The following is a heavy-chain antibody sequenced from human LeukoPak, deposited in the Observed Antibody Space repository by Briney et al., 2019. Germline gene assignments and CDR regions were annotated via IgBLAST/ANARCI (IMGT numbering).Heavy chain of an antibody. CDR2: ISYDGSNK. D-gene: IGHD4-23*01. V-gene: IGHV3-30-3*01. J-gene: IGHJ5*02. CDR1: GFTFSSYA. CDR3: AREGVGTTVVTSS. Sequence: PGGSLRLSCAASGFTFSSYAMHWVRQAPGKGLEWVAVISYDGSNKYYADSVKGRFTISRDNSKNTLYLQMNSLRAEDTAVYYCAREGVGTTVVTSSWGQGTLVTVSS.